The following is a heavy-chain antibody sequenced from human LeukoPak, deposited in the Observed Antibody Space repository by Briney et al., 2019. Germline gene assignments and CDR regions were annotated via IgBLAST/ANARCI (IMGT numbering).Heavy chain of an antibody. D-gene: IGHD1-14*01. Sequence: ASVKVSCKASGYTFTSYGISWVRQAPGQGLEWMGWISAYNGNTNYAQKLQGRVTMTTDTSTSTAYKELRSLRSDDTAVYYCASNRYGHDGEFDYWGQGTLVTVSS. CDR2: ISAYNGNT. CDR1: GYTFTSYG. CDR3: ASNRYGHDGEFDY. V-gene: IGHV1-18*01. J-gene: IGHJ4*02.